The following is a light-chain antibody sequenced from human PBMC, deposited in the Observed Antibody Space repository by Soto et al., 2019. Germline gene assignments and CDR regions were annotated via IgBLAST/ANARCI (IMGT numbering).Light chain of an antibody. J-gene: IGKJ5*01. Sequence: IMVTQSPATVSVSPGERATLSCRASQSVSSNLAWYQQKPGQAPRLLIYGASTSATGITDRFSGSGSGTDFTLTISRLEPEDFAVYYCQQYGSSLITFAQGTRLEIK. CDR3: QQYGSSLIT. CDR2: GAS. CDR1: QSVSSN. V-gene: IGKV3-20*01.